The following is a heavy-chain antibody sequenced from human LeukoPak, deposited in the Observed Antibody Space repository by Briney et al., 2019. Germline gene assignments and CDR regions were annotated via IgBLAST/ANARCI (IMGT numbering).Heavy chain of an antibody. Sequence: GGSLRLSCAASGFTFSNYGMHWVRQAPRKGLEWVSVISYDGSNKYYADSVKGRFTISRDNSKNTLYLQMNSLRAEDTAMYYCAKNSGSTALWGQGTLVTVSS. CDR1: GFTFSNYG. D-gene: IGHD1-26*01. CDR2: ISYDGSNK. CDR3: AKNSGSTAL. V-gene: IGHV3-30*18. J-gene: IGHJ4*02.